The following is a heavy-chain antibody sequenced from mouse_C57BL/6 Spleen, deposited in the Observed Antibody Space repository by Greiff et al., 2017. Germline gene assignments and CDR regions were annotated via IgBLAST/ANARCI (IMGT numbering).Heavy chain of an antibody. Sequence: EVKLVESGPGLAKPSQTLSLTCSVTGYSITSDYWNWIRKFPGNKLEYMGYISYSGSTYYNPSLKSRISITRDTSKNQYYLQLNSVTTEDTATYYVARCHCYGSSYWYFDVWGTGTTVTVSS. CDR3: ARCHCYGSSYWYFDV. CDR1: GYSITSDY. J-gene: IGHJ1*03. V-gene: IGHV3-8*01. CDR2: ISYSGST. D-gene: IGHD1-1*01.